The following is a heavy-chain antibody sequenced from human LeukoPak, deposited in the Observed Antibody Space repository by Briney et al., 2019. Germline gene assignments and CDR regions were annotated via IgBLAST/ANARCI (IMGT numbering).Heavy chain of an antibody. D-gene: IGHD3-22*01. CDR2: INSDGSST. CDR3: ARDGVYPYDNSGYRIDY. J-gene: IGHJ4*02. CDR1: GLTFSSYR. V-gene: IGHV3-74*01. Sequence: GGSLRLSCATSGLTFSSYRMYWVCQAPGQGMVWDSRINSDGSSTSYADSVKGRFTISRDNAKNTLYLQMNSLRAEDTAVYYCARDGVYPYDNSGYRIDYWGRGTLVTVSS.